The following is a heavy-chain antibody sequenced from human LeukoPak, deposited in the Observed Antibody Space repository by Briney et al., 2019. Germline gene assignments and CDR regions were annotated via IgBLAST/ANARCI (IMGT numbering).Heavy chain of an antibody. CDR1: GFTFSNAW. D-gene: IGHD3-22*01. J-gene: IGHJ4*02. CDR3: TTDLPYYDDSPDFDY. V-gene: IGHV3-15*01. CDR2: IKSKTDGGTT. Sequence: NPGGSLRLSCAASGFTFSNAWMSWVRRAPGKGLEWVGRIKSKTDGGTTDYAAPVKGRFTISRDDSKNTLYLQMNSLKTEDTAVYYCTTDLPYYDDSPDFDYWGQGTLVTVSS.